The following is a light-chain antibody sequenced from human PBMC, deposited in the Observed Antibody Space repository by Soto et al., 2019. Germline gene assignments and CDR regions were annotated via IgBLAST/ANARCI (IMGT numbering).Light chain of an antibody. Sequence: EILMTQSPATLSVSPGERATLSCRASQNVGSNVAWYQQKPGQAPRLFIYGASTRATGIPARFSGSGSGTEFPLTISSLQSEDFAIYYCQQYYNWPPLTFGGGTNVEIK. J-gene: IGKJ4*01. CDR1: QNVGSN. CDR2: GAS. CDR3: QQYYNWPPLT. V-gene: IGKV3-15*01.